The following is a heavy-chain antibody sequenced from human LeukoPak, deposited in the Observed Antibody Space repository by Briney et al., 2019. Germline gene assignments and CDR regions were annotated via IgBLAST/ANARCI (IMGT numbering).Heavy chain of an antibody. D-gene: IGHD6-13*01. Sequence: PGGSLRLSCATSGFTFSNYWMSWVRQAPGKGLEGVANIKEDGSEKNYVASVKGRFTISRDNAKTSLYLQMNSLRAEDTAIYYCARDWGAAGLWDYWGQGTLVTVSS. CDR1: GFTFSNYW. V-gene: IGHV3-7*05. CDR3: ARDWGAAGLWDY. J-gene: IGHJ4*02. CDR2: IKEDGSEK.